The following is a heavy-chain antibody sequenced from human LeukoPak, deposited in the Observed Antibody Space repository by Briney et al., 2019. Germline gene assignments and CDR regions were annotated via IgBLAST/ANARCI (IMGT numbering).Heavy chain of an antibody. CDR1: GCTFTGYY. V-gene: IGHV1-2*02. CDR2: INPNSGGT. D-gene: IGHD2-15*01. CDR3: ARLDIVAIVGATGFDY. J-gene: IGHJ4*02. Sequence: GASVKVSCKASGCTFTGYYMHWVRQAPGQGLEWMGWINPNSGGTNYGQKFQGRVTMTRDTSISTAYMELSRLRSDDTAVYYCARLDIVAIVGATGFDYWGQGTLVTVSS.